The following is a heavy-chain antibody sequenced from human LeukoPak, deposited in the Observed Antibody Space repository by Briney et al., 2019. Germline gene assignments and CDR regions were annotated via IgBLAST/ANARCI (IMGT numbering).Heavy chain of an antibody. CDR1: GFTFSGSA. V-gene: IGHV3-73*01. D-gene: IGHD2-2*01. Sequence: GASLKLSCAASGFTFSGSAMHWVRQASGKGLEWVGRIRSKANSYATAYAASVKGRFTISRDDSKNTAYLQMNSLKTEDTAVYYCTSRGSCSSTSCPDLYYYYYMDVWGKGTTVTVSS. CDR2: IRSKANSYAT. J-gene: IGHJ6*03. CDR3: TSRGSCSSTSCPDLYYYYYMDV.